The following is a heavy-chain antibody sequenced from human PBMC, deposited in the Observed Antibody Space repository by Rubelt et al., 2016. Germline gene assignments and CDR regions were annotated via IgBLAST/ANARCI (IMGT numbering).Heavy chain of an antibody. V-gene: IGHV4-59*01. J-gene: IGHJ4*02. CDR3: SRAGVISGHPTNSAY. D-gene: IGHD5-12*01. CDR2: IYYNGTT. CDR1: VGYMSSYW. Sequence: QVQLQESGPGLVKPSETLSLTCTVSVGYMSSYWWSWIRQPPGKGLEWIGSIYYNGTTNCNPSLKSRVTTSVDTSKNQCSLKLTAVTVADAAVYYCSRAGVISGHPTNSAYWGQGTLVTVSS.